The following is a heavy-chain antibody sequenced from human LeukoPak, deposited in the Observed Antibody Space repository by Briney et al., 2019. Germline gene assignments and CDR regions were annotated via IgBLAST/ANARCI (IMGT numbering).Heavy chain of an antibody. CDR1: GGSFSGYY. J-gene: IGHJ4*02. V-gene: IGHV4-34*01. Sequence: SETLSLTCAVYGGSFSGYYWSWIRQPPGKGLEWIGEINHSGSTNYNPSLKSRVTISVDTSKNQFSLKLSSVTAADTAVYYCARSPPRARGVIGRGYFDYWGQGTLVTVSS. D-gene: IGHD3-10*01. CDR3: ARSPPRARGVIGRGYFDY. CDR2: INHSGST.